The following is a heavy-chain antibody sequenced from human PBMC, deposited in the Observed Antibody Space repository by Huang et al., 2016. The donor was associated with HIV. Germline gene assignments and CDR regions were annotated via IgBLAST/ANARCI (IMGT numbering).Heavy chain of an antibody. V-gene: IGHV1-18*04. J-gene: IGHJ3*02. CDR1: GYAFSDYG. CDR3: ARDPKYHSFPYFRQRRGIEI. Sequence: QIRLVQSGAEVKKPGASVRVSCQASGYAFSDYGFSWVRQAPGQGPEWGGGIIASNGETNYGQGFQGRVTLTTDTSTTTVYMDLRSRRSDDTAVYYCARDPKYHSFPYFRQRRGIEIWGQGTVVTVSS. CDR2: IIASNGET. D-gene: IGHD3-16*01.